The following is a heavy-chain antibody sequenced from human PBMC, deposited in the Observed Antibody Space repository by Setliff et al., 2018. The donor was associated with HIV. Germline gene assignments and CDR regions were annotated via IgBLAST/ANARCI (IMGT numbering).Heavy chain of an antibody. D-gene: IGHD5-12*01. CDR3: ASNISPDDGYNRLHYFDY. CDR2: INHSGLT. Sequence: SETLSLTCAVYGGSFRGYYWSWIRQPPGKGLEWIGEINHSGLTFYNPSLKSRVTVSVDTSKNQFSLRLNSVTAADTAVYYCASNISPDDGYNRLHYFDYWGQGTLVTVSS. CDR1: GGSFRGYY. J-gene: IGHJ4*02. V-gene: IGHV4-34*01.